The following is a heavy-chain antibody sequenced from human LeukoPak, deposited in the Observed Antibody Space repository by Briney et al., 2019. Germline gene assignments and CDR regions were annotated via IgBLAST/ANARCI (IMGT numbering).Heavy chain of an antibody. D-gene: IGHD5-18*01. CDR2: IIPILGIA. Sequence: SVKVSCKASGGTFSSYAISWVRQAPGQGLEWMGRIIPILGIANYAQKFQGRVTITADKSTSTAYMELSSLRSDDTAVYYCARSASWIQLWLLDYWGQGTLVTVSS. CDR3: ARSASWIQLWLLDY. CDR1: GGTFSSYA. J-gene: IGHJ4*02. V-gene: IGHV1-69*04.